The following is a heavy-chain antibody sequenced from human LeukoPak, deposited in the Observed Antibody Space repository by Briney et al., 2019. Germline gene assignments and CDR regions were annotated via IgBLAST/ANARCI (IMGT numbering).Heavy chain of an antibody. CDR2: VYYGRTA. D-gene: IGHD4/OR15-4a*01. CDR1: AASISSSSHH. J-gene: IGHJ5*01. CDR3: VRHDGRGGATMGAFDS. V-gene: IGHV4-39*01. Sequence: SETLSLTCTVSAASISSSSHHWGWIRQSPGKGLEWIGSVYYGRTAYYSPSLDSRVTISLDTSANQFSLQLNSVTAADTAVYYCVRHDGRGGATMGAFDSWGQGSLVTVSS.